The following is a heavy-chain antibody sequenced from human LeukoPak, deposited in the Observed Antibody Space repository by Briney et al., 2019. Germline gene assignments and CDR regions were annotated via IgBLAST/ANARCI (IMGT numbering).Heavy chain of an antibody. J-gene: IGHJ3*02. Sequence: SETLSLTCTVSGGSISSYYWSWIRQPAGQGLEWIGRIYTSGSTNYNPSLKSRVTISVDKSKNQFSLKLSSVTAADTAVYYCARDNWNDDAFDIWGQGTMVTVSS. CDR2: IYTSGST. CDR3: ARDNWNDDAFDI. D-gene: IGHD1-1*01. CDR1: GGSISSYY. V-gene: IGHV4-4*07.